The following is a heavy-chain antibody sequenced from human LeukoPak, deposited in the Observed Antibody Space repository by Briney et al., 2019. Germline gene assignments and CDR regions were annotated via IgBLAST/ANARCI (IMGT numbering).Heavy chain of an antibody. CDR2: ISSDGSTT. J-gene: IGHJ4*02. Sequence: PGGSLRLSCEVSGFTLSNYWMHWVRQAPGKGLVWASRISSDGSTTTYADSVKGRFTISRDSAKNTLYLQMNSLRLEDTAVYYCARRDVAEASGGFDYWGQGTLVTVSS. D-gene: IGHD6-19*01. CDR3: ARRDVAEASGGFDY. V-gene: IGHV3-74*01. CDR1: GFTLSNYW.